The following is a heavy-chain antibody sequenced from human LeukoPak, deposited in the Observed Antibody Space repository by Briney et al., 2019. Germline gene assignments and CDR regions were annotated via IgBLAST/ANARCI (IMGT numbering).Heavy chain of an antibody. Sequence: SQTLSLTCAISGDSVSSNSAAWNWIRQSPSRGLEWLGRTYYRSKWYNDYAVSVKSRITINPDTSKNQFSLQLNSVTPEDTAVYYCARDLDLDREEWLTIFDYWGQGTLVTVSS. V-gene: IGHV6-1*01. CDR3: ARDLDLDREEWLTIFDY. J-gene: IGHJ4*02. CDR1: GDSVSSNSAA. CDR2: TYYRSKWYN. D-gene: IGHD3-3*01.